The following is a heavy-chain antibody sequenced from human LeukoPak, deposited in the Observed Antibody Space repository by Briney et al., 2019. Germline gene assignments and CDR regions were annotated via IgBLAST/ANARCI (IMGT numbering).Heavy chain of an antibody. V-gene: IGHV1-2*02. CDR3: ARDRDDSNTYYRETLFDY. J-gene: IGHJ4*02. Sequence: GASVKVSCKASGYTFTDYYVEWVRQAPGQGLEWMGWINPNSGGTNYAQKFQGRVTMTRDTSISTAYMELSRLRSDDTAVYYCARDRDDSNTYYRETLFDYWGQGTLVTVSS. D-gene: IGHD3-22*01. CDR2: INPNSGGT. CDR1: GYTFTDYY.